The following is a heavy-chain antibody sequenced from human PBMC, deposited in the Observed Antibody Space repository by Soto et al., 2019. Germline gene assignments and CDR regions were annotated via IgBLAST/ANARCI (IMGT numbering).Heavy chain of an antibody. D-gene: IGHD1-1*01. Sequence: QVQLVQSGAEVKKPGSSVKVSCKASGGTFRTSAISWVRQAPGQGLEWVGGIMPVFRRPKYAQNFQDRVTISADESTSTAYMELNSLRSDDTAVYYCARDKDRLQLGGNDYCILDVWGQGTAVTVSS. J-gene: IGHJ6*02. CDR2: IMPVFRRP. V-gene: IGHV1-69*12. CDR3: ARDKDRLQLGGNDYCILDV. CDR1: GGTFRTSA.